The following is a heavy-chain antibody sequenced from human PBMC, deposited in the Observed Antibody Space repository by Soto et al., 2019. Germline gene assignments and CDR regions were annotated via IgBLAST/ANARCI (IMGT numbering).Heavy chain of an antibody. CDR2: LSFDGTKK. V-gene: IGHV3-30-3*01. D-gene: IGHD5-18*01. CDR1: RFPPIDYA. J-gene: IGHJ4*02. Sequence: GGTLRLSCVASRFPPIDYALHWVRQAPGEGLEWAALLSFDGTKKFYADSVNGRFTISRDNSKNTLYLQMNDLGPADTAVYYFARLLDGRHSYGIATSGYWGQGTLVSVSS. CDR3: ARLLDGRHSYGIATSGY.